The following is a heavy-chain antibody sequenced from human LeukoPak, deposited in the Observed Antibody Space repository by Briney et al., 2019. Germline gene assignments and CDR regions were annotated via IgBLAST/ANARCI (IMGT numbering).Heavy chain of an antibody. D-gene: IGHD2-15*01. V-gene: IGHV3-30-3*01. CDR1: GFTFSSYA. J-gene: IGHJ4*02. Sequence: PGGSLRLSCAASGFTFSSYAMHWVRQAPGKGLEWVAVISYDGSNKYYADSVKGRFTISRDSSKNTLYLQMNSLRAEDTAVYYCARGLWSAVVVPFDYWGQGTLVTVSS. CDR2: ISYDGSNK. CDR3: ARGLWSAVVVPFDY.